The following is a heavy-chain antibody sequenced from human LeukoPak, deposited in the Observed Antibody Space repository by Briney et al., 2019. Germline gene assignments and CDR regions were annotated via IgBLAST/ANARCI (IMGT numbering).Heavy chain of an antibody. D-gene: IGHD2-8*02. J-gene: IGHJ4*02. CDR1: GFTFSTFA. Sequence: LAGGSLRLSCAASGFTFSTFAMIWVRQPPGKGLEWVSSIFPSGGEIHYADSVRGRFTISRDNSKSTLSLQMSSLRAEDTAIYYCATYRQVLLPFESWGQGTLVTVSS. CDR3: ATYRQVLLPFES. V-gene: IGHV3-23*01. CDR2: IFPSGGEI.